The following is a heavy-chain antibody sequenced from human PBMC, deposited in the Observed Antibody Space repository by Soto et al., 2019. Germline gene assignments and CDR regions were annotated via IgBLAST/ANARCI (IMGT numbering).Heavy chain of an antibody. V-gene: IGHV2-5*02. CDR1: GFSFTTTIMG. CDR2: IYWDGES. CDR3: AHRDSPGTTTYFDS. Sequence: QITLKEAGPTLVKPTETLTLTCTFSGFSFTTTIMGVGWTRQPPGKALEWLAIIYWDGESRYNPLLRRRLTLTEATSKNQVVLTMTNMDPKDTATYYCAHRDSPGTTTYFDSGGQGIPVTVAS. J-gene: IGHJ4*02. D-gene: IGHD1-1*01.